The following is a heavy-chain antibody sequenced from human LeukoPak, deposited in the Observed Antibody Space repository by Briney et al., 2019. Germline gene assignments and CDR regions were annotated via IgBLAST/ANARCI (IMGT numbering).Heavy chain of an antibody. CDR1: GFTISSNY. J-gene: IGHJ5*02. CDR3: ASLDTAKQPLANH. CDR2: IREERGQE. D-gene: IGHD5-18*01. V-gene: IGHV3-7*03. Sequence: GGSLRLSCAASGFTISSNYMSWVRQAPGKGLEWVANIREERGQEYYVDSVKGRFTISKNSAKNSLYLQMNTLRVEDTAMYYCASLDTAKQPLANHWGQGTLVTVSS.